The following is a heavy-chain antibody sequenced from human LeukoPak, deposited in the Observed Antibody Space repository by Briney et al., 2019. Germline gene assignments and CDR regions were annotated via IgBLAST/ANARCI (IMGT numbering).Heavy chain of an antibody. CDR2: ISAYNGNT. CDR1: GYTFTSYG. CDR3: ARVLGKQQLVNPQHEALTRGWFDP. J-gene: IGHJ5*02. D-gene: IGHD6-13*01. V-gene: IGHV1-18*01. Sequence: ASVKVSCKAFGYTFTSYGISWVRQAPGQGLEWMGWISAYNGNTNYAQKLQGRVTMTTDTSTSTAYMELRSLRSDDTAVYYCARVLGKQQLVNPQHEALTRGWFDPWGQGTLVTVSS.